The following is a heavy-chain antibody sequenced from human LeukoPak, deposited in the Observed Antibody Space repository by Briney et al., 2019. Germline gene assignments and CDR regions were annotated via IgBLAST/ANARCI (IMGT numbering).Heavy chain of an antibody. CDR3: ARDIKSSGLYDHFDY. CDR2: IKRDGREK. V-gene: IGHV3-7*01. Sequence: PGGSLRLSCAASGFTSSSYWMSWVRQAPGKGLEWVANIKRDGREKYYVDSVKGRFTISRDNAKNSLFLQMNSLRAEDTAVYYCARDIKSSGLYDHFDYWGQGTLVTVSS. J-gene: IGHJ4*02. CDR1: GFTSSSYW. D-gene: IGHD6-19*01.